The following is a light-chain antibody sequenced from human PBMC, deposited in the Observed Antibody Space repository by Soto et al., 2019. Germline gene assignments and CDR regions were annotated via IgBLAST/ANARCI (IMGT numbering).Light chain of an antibody. CDR3: QQSYNAPLT. J-gene: IGKJ1*01. CDR2: AAS. Sequence: THMTHSPSSLSASAGDEVPITCRASQTIMTYLNWYQLKPGKPPRLLIYAASSLQSGVPSRFSGSGSGTDFTLTISSLQPEDFATYSCQQSYNAPLTFGRGTKV. CDR1: QTIMTY. V-gene: IGKV1-39*01.